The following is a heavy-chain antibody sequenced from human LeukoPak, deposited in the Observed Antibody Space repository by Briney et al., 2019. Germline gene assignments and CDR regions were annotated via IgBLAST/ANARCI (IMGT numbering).Heavy chain of an antibody. CDR1: GFTFSSYW. V-gene: IGHV3-74*01. J-gene: IGHJ3*02. Sequence: PGGSLRLSCAASGFTFSSYWMHWVRQAPGKGLVWVSRINSDGSSTSCADSVKGRFTISRDNAKNTLYLQMNSLRAEDTAVYYCARVRVRIAAPVGAFDIWGQGTMVTVSS. D-gene: IGHD6-13*01. CDR3: ARVRVRIAAPVGAFDI. CDR2: INSDGSST.